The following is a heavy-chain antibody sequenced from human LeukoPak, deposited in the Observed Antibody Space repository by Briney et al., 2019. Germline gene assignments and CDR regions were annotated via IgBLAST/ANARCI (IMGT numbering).Heavy chain of an antibody. CDR3: ARGQDTVVTSRDAFDI. CDR1: GGSISSGSYY. V-gene: IGHV4-61*02. D-gene: IGHD4-23*01. J-gene: IGHJ3*02. Sequence: SETLSLTCTVSGGSISSGSYYWSWIRQPAGKGLEWIGRIYTSGSTNYNPSLKSRVTISVDTSKNQFSLKLSSVTAADTAVYYCARGQDTVVTSRDAFDIWGQGTMVTVSS. CDR2: IYTSGST.